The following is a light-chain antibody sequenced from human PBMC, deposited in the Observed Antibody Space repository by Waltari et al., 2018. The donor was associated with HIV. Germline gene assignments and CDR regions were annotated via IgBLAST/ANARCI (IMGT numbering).Light chain of an antibody. CDR2: TAS. Sequence: DIQMTQSPSSLSASVGDRVTITCRASENINSILNWFHQKPGKAPKFLIYTASSFQSGVPSRFSGSGSGTDFTLTISSLQPEEFGTYYCLQNFTTPLTFGPGTTVDVK. J-gene: IGKJ3*01. V-gene: IGKV1-39*01. CDR3: LQNFTTPLT. CDR1: ENINSI.